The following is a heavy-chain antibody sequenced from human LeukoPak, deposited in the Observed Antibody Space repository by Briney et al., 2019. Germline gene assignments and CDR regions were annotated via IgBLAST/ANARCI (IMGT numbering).Heavy chain of an antibody. CDR3: AELGITMIGGV. Sequence: GGSLRLSCAASGFTFSSYGMSWVRQAPGKGLEWVSGISYSGGSTHYADSVKGRFTISRDNSKNTLYVQMNSLRAEDTAVYYCAELGITMIGGVWGKGTTVTISS. CDR1: GFTFSSYG. CDR2: ISYSGGST. D-gene: IGHD3-10*02. J-gene: IGHJ6*04. V-gene: IGHV3-23*01.